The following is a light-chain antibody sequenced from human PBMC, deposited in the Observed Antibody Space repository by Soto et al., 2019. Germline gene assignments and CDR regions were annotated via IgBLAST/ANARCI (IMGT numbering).Light chain of an antibody. Sequence: EIVMTQSPATLSGSPGERATLSCRASQGVGTNLAWYQQKPGQCPRLLIYSASIRATGIPARFSGSGYGTEFTLTISSLQSEDFAVYYCQQYNNWPSMYTFGQGTKLEIK. V-gene: IGKV3-15*01. CDR1: QGVGTN. J-gene: IGKJ2*01. CDR3: QQYNNWPSMYT. CDR2: SAS.